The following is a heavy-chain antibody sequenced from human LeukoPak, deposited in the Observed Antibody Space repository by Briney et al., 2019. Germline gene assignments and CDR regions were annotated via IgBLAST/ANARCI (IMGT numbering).Heavy chain of an antibody. V-gene: IGHV1-8*03. D-gene: IGHD3-10*01. CDR3: ARDIRITMVRGVPRLDY. Sequence: ASVKVSCKASGYTFTSYDINWVRQATGQGLEWMGWMNPNSGNTGYAQKFQGRVTITRNTSISTAYMELRSLRSDDTAVYYCARDIRITMVRGVPRLDYWGQGTLVTVSS. CDR1: GYTFTSYD. J-gene: IGHJ4*02. CDR2: MNPNSGNT.